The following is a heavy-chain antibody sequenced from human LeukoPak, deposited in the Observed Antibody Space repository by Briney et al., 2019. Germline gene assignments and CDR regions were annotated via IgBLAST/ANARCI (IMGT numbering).Heavy chain of an antibody. CDR3: ARDSLYYDSSGYSFDS. Sequence: ASVKVSCKASGYTFTGYYMHWVRQAPGQGLEWMGWINPNNGGTNYAQKFQGRVTMTRDTSISTAYMELSRLRSDDTAVYYCARDSLYYDSSGYSFDSWGQGTLVTVSS. CDR2: INPNNGGT. CDR1: GYTFTGYY. J-gene: IGHJ4*02. V-gene: IGHV1-2*02. D-gene: IGHD3-22*01.